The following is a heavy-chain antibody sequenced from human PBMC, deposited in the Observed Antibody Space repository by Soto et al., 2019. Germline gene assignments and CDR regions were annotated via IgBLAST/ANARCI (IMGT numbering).Heavy chain of an antibody. CDR1: GFTFSNAW. CDR3: TTEGDYYDSSGYYYALNFDY. V-gene: IGHV3-15*07. D-gene: IGHD3-22*01. Sequence: GGSLRLSCAASGFTFSNAWMNWVRQAPGKGLEWVGRIKSKTDGGTTDYAAPVKGRFTISRDDSKNTLYLQMNSLKTEDTAVYYCTTEGDYYDSSGYYYALNFDYWGQGTLVTVSS. CDR2: IKSKTDGGTT. J-gene: IGHJ4*02.